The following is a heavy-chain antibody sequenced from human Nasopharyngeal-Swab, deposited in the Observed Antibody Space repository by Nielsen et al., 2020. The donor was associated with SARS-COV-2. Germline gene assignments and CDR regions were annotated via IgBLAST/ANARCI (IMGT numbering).Heavy chain of an antibody. V-gene: IGHV3-7*01. D-gene: IGHD2/OR15-2a*01. J-gene: IGHJ4*02. CDR2: VKQDGTEK. CDR3: ARDEILGY. CDR1: GFTFSPYW. Sequence: GESLKISCAASGFTFSPYWMTWVRQAPGKGLEWVANVKQDGTEKYFVDSVKGRFTISRDNAKNSLYLHMNSLRAEDTAVYYCARDEILGYWGQGTLVTVSS.